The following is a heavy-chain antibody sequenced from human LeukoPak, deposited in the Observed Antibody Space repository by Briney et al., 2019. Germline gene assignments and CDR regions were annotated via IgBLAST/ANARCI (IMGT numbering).Heavy chain of an antibody. J-gene: IGHJ4*02. CDR1: GFTVSVNY. D-gene: IGHD3-22*01. CDR2: IYSGSNT. Sequence: GGSLRLSCAASGFTVSVNYMSWVRQAPGKGLECVSVIYSGSNTYYADSVKGRFTISRDNSKNTLYLQMNSLRAEDTAVYYCARKTDSGGQGDYWGPGTLVTVSS. CDR3: ARKTDSGGQGDY. V-gene: IGHV3-66*01.